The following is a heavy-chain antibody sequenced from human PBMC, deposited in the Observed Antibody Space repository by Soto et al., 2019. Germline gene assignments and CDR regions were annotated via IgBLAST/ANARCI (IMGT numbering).Heavy chain of an antibody. J-gene: IGHJ4*02. CDR2: IYYSGST. Sequence: SETLSLTCPVSGGSISGSSYYWGWFRQPPGKGLEWLGSIYYSGSTYYNPSLKSRVTISLDTSKNQFSLTLSSVTAADTAVYSCARAQAGHFDYWGQGTLVTVS. CDR1: GGSISGSSYY. CDR3: ARAQAGHFDY. V-gene: IGHV4-39*01.